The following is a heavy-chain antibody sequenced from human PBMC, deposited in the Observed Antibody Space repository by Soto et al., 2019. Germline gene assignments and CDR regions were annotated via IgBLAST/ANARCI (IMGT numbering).Heavy chain of an antibody. CDR1: GFTFSNAW. Sequence: SGGSLRLSCAASGFTFSNAWMNWVRQAPGKGLEWVGRIKSKTDGGTTDYAAPVKGRFTISRDDSKNTLYLQMNSLKTEDTAVYYCTTDPSRTYYYHSSGYFYWGQGTLVTVSS. CDR2: IKSKTDGGTT. D-gene: IGHD3-22*01. J-gene: IGHJ4*02. V-gene: IGHV3-15*07. CDR3: TTDPSRTYYYHSSGYFY.